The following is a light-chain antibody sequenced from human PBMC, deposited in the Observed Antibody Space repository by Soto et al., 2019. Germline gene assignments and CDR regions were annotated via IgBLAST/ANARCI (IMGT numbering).Light chain of an antibody. Sequence: DIQMTQSPSTLSASVGDRVTITCRASQSISSWLAWYQQKPGKAPKLLIYDASSLESGVPSRFSGSGSGTEFPLTISSLQPDDFATYYCQQYNSHVTFGQGTKVEIK. J-gene: IGKJ1*01. V-gene: IGKV1-5*01. CDR2: DAS. CDR3: QQYNSHVT. CDR1: QSISSW.